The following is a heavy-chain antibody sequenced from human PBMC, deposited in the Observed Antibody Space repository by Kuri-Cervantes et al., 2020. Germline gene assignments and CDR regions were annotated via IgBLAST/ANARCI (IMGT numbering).Heavy chain of an antibody. Sequence: SVKVSCKASGGTFSSYAISWVRRAPGQGLEWMGGIIPIFGTANYAQKFQGRVTITADESTSTAYMELSSLRSEDTAVYYCASLLTGYYRDGSDPSSYYYYYYGMDVWGQGTTVTVSS. CDR3: ASLLTGYYRDGSDPSSYYYYYYGMDV. V-gene: IGHV1-69*13. CDR1: GGTFSSYA. CDR2: IIPIFGTA. D-gene: IGHD3-9*01. J-gene: IGHJ6*02.